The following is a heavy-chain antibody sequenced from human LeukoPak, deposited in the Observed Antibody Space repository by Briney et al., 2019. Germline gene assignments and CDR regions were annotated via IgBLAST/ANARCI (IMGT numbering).Heavy chain of an antibody. V-gene: IGHV3-23*01. D-gene: IGHD3-16*01. J-gene: IGHJ4*02. CDR1: GFTFSSYA. Sequence: PGGSLRLSCAASGFTFSSYAMSWVRQAPGKGLEWVSAISGSGGSTYYADSVKGGFTISRDNSRDTLYLQMNSLRAKDTAVYYCAKGYYDYVWGSYYFDYWGQGTLVTVSS. CDR3: AKGYYDYVWGSYYFDY. CDR2: ISGSGGST.